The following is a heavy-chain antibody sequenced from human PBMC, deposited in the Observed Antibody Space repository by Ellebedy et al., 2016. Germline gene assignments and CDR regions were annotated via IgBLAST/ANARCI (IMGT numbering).Heavy chain of an antibody. V-gene: IGHV3-33*08. CDR1: GFTFSNYV. J-gene: IGHJ4*02. CDR2: IWYDGSNK. Sequence: GGSLRLSCAASGFTFSNYVMHWVRQAPGKGLEWVAVIWYDGSNKYYADFVKGRFTISRDNSKNTLYLQMNSLRAEDTAVYYCASNYCGGDCYSGFEYWGQGTLVTVSS. D-gene: IGHD2-21*02. CDR3: ASNYCGGDCYSGFEY.